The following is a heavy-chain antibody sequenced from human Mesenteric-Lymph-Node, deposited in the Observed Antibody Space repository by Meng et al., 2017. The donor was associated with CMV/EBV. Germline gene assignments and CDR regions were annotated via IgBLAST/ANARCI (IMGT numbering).Heavy chain of an antibody. Sequence: GESLKISCAASGFTFSSYGMHWVRQAPGKGLEWVAFIRYDGSNKYYADSVKGRFTISRDNSKNTLYLQTNSLRAEDTAVYYCAKTVEVGATPYPDYWGQGTLVTVSS. J-gene: IGHJ4*02. CDR3: AKTVEVGATPYPDY. V-gene: IGHV3-30*02. CDR1: GFTFSSYG. CDR2: IRYDGSNK. D-gene: IGHD1-26*01.